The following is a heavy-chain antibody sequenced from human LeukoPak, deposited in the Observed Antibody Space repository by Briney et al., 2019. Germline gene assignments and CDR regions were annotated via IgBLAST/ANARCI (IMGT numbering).Heavy chain of an antibody. CDR3: AKGVSSSWYPYYFDY. V-gene: IGHV3-23*01. Sequence: GGSLRLSCAASGFTFSSYAMSGVRQAPGKGLDWVSAISGSGGSTYYADSVKGRFTISRDNFKNTLYLQMHRLRAEDTAVYYCAKGVSSSWYPYYFDYWGQGTLVTVSS. CDR2: ISGSGGST. CDR1: GFTFSSYA. D-gene: IGHD6-13*01. J-gene: IGHJ4*02.